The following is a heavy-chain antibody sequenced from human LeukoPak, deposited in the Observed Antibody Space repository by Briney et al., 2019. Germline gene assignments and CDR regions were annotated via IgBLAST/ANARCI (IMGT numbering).Heavy chain of an antibody. CDR1: GFTFSSYA. Sequence: GGSLRLSCAASGFTFSSYAMTWVRQAPGKGLEWVANIKEDGSEIYYVDSVKGRFTISRDNANNSLYLQMNSLRAEDTAMYYCARDRYASYWGQGTRVTVSS. CDR3: ARDRYASY. J-gene: IGHJ4*02. CDR2: IKEDGSEI. V-gene: IGHV3-7*01. D-gene: IGHD2-8*01.